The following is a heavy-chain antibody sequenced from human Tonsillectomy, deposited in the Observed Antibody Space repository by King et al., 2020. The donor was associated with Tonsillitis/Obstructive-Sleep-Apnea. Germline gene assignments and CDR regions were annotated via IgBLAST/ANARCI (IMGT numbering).Heavy chain of an antibody. CDR1: GFTFSTYC. Sequence: VQLVESGGGLVQPGDSLRLSCAASGFTFSTYCMTWVRQAPGKGLEWVANITQDGGETYYVGSLKGRFTISRDNAKSSLYLQMDSLRAEDTAVYYCARDKGMDVWGRGTTVTVSS. CDR2: ITQDGGET. CDR3: ARDKGMDV. V-gene: IGHV3-7*04. J-gene: IGHJ6*03.